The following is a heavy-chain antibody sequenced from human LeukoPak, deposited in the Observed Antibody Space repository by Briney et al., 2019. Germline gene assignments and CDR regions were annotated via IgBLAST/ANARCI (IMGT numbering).Heavy chain of an antibody. CDR2: MFYSGST. V-gene: IGHV4-59*02. CDR3: AKEASSTSGWYVDY. Sequence: PSETLSLTCTVSGGSVSSYSWSWIRQPPGKGLEWIGYMFYSGSTNYNPSLKSRVAISVDTSKNQFSLKLTSVTAADTAVYYCAKEASSTSGWYVDYWGHGTLVTVSS. J-gene: IGHJ4*01. CDR1: GGSVSSYS. D-gene: IGHD6-19*01.